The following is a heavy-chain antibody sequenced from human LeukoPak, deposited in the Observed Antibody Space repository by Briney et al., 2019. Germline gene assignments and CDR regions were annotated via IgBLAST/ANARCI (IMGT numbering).Heavy chain of an antibody. V-gene: IGHV3-49*04. J-gene: IGHJ4*02. CDR1: GFTFSNYG. Sequence: GRSLRLSCAASGFTFSNYGMHWVRQAPGKGLEWVGFIRSKAYGETADYAASVKGRFTISRDDSKAIAYLQMNSLKTEDTAVYHCTRDRGAYNLYDYWGQGTLVTVSS. D-gene: IGHD1-1*01. CDR3: TRDRGAYNLYDY. CDR2: IRSKAYGETA.